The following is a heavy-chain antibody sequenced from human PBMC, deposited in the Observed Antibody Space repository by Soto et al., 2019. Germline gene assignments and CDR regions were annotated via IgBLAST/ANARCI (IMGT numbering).Heavy chain of an antibody. J-gene: IGHJ5*02. D-gene: IGHD3-22*01. CDR2: ISAYNGNT. CDR1: GYTFTSYG. Sequence: ASVKVSCKASGYTFTSYGISWVRQAPGQGLEWMGWISAYNGNTNYAQKLQGRVTMTTDTSTSTASMELRSLRSDDTAVYYCARGWYYYDSSGYYTNWFDPWGQGTLVTVSS. CDR3: ARGWYYYDSSGYYTNWFDP. V-gene: IGHV1-18*01.